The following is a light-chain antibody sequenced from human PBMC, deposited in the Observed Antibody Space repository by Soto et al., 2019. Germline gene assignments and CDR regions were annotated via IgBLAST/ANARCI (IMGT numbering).Light chain of an antibody. CDR1: QSIHTS. V-gene: IGKV3-11*01. J-gene: IGKJ5*01. Sequence: VWTQSPATLSLSPGERATLSFRASQSIHTSLAWYQQKSGKPPRLVIYDSTLRANGVPDSFGGSRSGTEFTLTINSLEPEDFAVYYCQQRNVWPPITFGQGTRLEIK. CDR2: DST. CDR3: QQRNVWPPIT.